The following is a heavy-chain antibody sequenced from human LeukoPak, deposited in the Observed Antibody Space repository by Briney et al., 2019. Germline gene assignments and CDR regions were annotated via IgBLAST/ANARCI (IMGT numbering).Heavy chain of an antibody. V-gene: IGHV3-21*04. CDR3: AREGMRGYSYGYFDY. D-gene: IGHD5-18*01. Sequence: GGSLRLSCAASGFTFSSYAMEWVRQAPGKGLEWVSSITGASDYIYYADSVKGRFTISRDNAKNSVYLQMNSLRAEDTAVYYCAREGMRGYSYGYFDYWGQGTLVTVSS. J-gene: IGHJ4*02. CDR2: ITGASDYI. CDR1: GFTFSSYA.